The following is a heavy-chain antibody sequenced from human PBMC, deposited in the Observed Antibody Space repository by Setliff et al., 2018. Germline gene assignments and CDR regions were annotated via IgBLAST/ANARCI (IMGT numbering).Heavy chain of an antibody. CDR2: ITSSGSTV. CDR3: ATWMVRLSVETGTRNDAFDF. V-gene: IGHV3-11*01. Sequence: LRLSCAASKFTFSDYYMSWIRQAPGKGLEWVAYITSSGSTVFYADSVKGRFTISRDNAKNSLYLQMNSLRAEDTAVYYCATWMVRLSVETGTRNDAFDFWGQGTKVTVSS. J-gene: IGHJ3*01. CDR1: KFTFSDYY. D-gene: IGHD1-1*01.